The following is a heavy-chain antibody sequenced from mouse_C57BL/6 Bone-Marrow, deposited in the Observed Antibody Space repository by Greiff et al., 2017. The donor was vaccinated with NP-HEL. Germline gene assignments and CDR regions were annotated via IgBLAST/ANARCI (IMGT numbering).Heavy chain of an antibody. CDR2: INPGSGGT. CDR3: ARSDNVPFAY. CDR1: GYAFTNYL. J-gene: IGHJ3*01. Sequence: VQLQQSGAELVRPGTSVKVSCKASGYAFTNYLIEWVQQRPGQGLEWIGVINPGSGGTNYNEKFKGKVTLTADKSSSTAYMQLSSLTSEDSAVYFCARSDNVPFAYWGQGTLVTVSA. V-gene: IGHV1-54*01. D-gene: IGHD1-3*01.